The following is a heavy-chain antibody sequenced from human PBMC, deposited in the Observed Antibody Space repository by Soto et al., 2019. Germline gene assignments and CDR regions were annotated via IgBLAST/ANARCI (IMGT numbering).Heavy chain of an antibody. CDR3: AKDPVQYCSSTSCAPDWFDP. Sequence: EVQLLESGGGLLQPGGSLRLSRAASGFTFSSYAMNWVRQAPGKGLEWVSAISGSGGSTYYPDSVKGRLPISKDNSKNTLYLQKNSLRAEDTAVYYCAKDPVQYCSSTSCAPDWFDPWGQGTLVTVSS. CDR2: ISGSGGST. J-gene: IGHJ5*02. V-gene: IGHV3-23*01. CDR1: GFTFSSYA. D-gene: IGHD2-2*01.